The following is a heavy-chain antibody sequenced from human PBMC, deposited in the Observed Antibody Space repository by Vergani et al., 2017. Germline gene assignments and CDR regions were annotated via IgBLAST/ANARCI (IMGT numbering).Heavy chain of an antibody. Sequence: QVQLVQSGAEVKKPGSSVKVSCKASGGTFSSYTISWVRQAPGQGLEWMGRIIPILGIANYAQKFQGRVTITADKSTSTAYMELSSLRSEDTAVYYCATDGGPGVRFLEWPEGPFDYWGQGTLVTVSS. D-gene: IGHD3-3*01. V-gene: IGHV1-69*08. CDR3: ATDGGPGVRFLEWPEGPFDY. CDR2: IIPILGIA. J-gene: IGHJ4*02. CDR1: GGTFSSYT.